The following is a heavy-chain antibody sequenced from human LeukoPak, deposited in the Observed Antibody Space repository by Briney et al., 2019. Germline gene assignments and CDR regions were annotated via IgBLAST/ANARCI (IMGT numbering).Heavy chain of an antibody. Sequence: SETLSLICTVSGGSISSGSYYWSWIRQPAGKGLEWIGRIYTSGSTNYNPSLKSRVTISVDTSKNQFSLKLSSVTAADTAVYYCARDIVVVPAAMDDYFDYWGQGTLVTVSS. CDR1: GGSISSGSYY. D-gene: IGHD2-2*01. CDR2: IYTSGST. CDR3: ARDIVVVPAAMDDYFDY. J-gene: IGHJ4*02. V-gene: IGHV4-61*02.